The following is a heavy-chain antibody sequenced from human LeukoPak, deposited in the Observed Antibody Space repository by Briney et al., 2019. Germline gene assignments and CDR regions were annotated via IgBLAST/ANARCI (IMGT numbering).Heavy chain of an antibody. CDR3: ARERDTAVIDY. J-gene: IGHJ4*02. CDR1: GGSFSGHY. CDR2: INHSGST. Sequence: SETLSLTCAVYGGSFSGHYWSWIRQPPGKGLEWIGEINHSGSTNYNPSLKSRVTISVDTSKNQFSLKLSSVTAADTAVYYCARERDTAVIDYWGQGTLVTVSS. D-gene: IGHD5-18*01. V-gene: IGHV4-34*01.